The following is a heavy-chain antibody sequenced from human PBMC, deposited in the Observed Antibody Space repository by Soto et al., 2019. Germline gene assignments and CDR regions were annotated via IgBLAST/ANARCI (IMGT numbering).Heavy chain of an antibody. V-gene: IGHV3-48*01. CDR3: ARDQYDSSGYYETFDY. CDR1: GFTFSSYS. J-gene: IGHJ4*02. CDR2: ISSSSSTI. D-gene: IGHD3-22*01. Sequence: EVQLVESGGGLVQPGGSLRLSCAASGFTFSSYSMKWVRQAPGKGLEWVSYISSSSSTIYYADSVKGRFTISRDNAKNSLYLQMNSLRAEDTAVYYCARDQYDSSGYYETFDYWGQGTLVTVSS.